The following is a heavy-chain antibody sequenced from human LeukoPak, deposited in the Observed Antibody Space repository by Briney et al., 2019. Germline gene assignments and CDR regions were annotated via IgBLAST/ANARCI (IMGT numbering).Heavy chain of an antibody. J-gene: IGHJ6*02. CDR1: GGSISSSSYY. CDR2: IYYSGST. CDR3: ARVYSSSWISSGMDV. D-gene: IGHD6-13*01. V-gene: IGHV4-39*07. Sequence: SETLSLTCTVSGGSISSSSYYWGWIRQPPGKGLEWIGSIYYSGSTYYNPSLKSRVTISVDTSKNQFSLKLSSVTAADTAVYYCARVYSSSWISSGMDVWGQGTTVTVSS.